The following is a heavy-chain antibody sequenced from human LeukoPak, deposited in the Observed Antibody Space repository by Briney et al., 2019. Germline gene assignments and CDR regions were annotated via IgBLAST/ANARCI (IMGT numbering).Heavy chain of an antibody. CDR1: GYTFSTYW. D-gene: IGHD5-12*01. CDR2: IYPGDSET. J-gene: IGHJ4*02. V-gene: IGHV5-51*01. CDR3: ARSMPNGATLDY. Sequence: GESLKISCKGSGYTFSTYWIAWVRQMPGKGLEWMGIIYPGDSETRYSPSFQGQVTISADKSISTAYLQWSSLKASDTAMYYCARSMPNGATLDYWGQGTLVTVSS.